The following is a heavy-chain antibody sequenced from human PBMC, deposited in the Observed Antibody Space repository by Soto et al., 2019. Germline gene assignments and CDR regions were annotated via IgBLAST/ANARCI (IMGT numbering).Heavy chain of an antibody. V-gene: IGHV3-30*18. Sequence: PGGSLRLSCAASGFTFSSYGMHWVRQAPGKGLEWVAVISYDGSNKYYADSVKGRFTISRDNSKNTLYLQMNSLRAEDTAVYYCAKASREIAVAGMFDYWGQGTLVTVSS. J-gene: IGHJ4*02. CDR3: AKASREIAVAGMFDY. D-gene: IGHD6-19*01. CDR1: GFTFSSYG. CDR2: ISYDGSNK.